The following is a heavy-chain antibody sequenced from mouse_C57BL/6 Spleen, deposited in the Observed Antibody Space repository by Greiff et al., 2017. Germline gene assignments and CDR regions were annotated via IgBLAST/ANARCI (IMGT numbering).Heavy chain of an antibody. CDR2: IDPSDSST. D-gene: IGHD2-5*01. CDR1: GYSFTSYW. Sequence: QVQLQQSGAELVMPGASVKLSCKASGYSFTSYWMHWVKQRPGQGLEWIGEIDPSDSSTNYNQKFKGKSTLTVDKSSSTAYMQLSSLTSEDSAVYYCARKRCSNYVWYFDVWGTGTTVTVSS. CDR3: ARKRCSNYVWYFDV. J-gene: IGHJ1*03. V-gene: IGHV1-69*01.